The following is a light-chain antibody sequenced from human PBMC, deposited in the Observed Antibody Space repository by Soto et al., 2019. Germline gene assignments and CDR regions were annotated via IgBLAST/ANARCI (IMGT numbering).Light chain of an antibody. Sequence: QSVLTQPASVSGSPGQSITISCTGTSSDVGGYNYVSWYQQHPGKAPKLMIYEVSNRPSGVSNRFSGSKSGNTASLTISGLQAEDEADYYCAAWDDSMSGQNWVFGGGTKLTVL. V-gene: IGLV2-14*01. CDR3: AAWDDSMSGQNWV. CDR2: EVS. J-gene: IGLJ3*02. CDR1: SSDVGGYNY.